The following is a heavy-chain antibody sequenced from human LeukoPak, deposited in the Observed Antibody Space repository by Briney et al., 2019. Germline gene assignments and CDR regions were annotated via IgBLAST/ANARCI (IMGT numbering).Heavy chain of an antibody. Sequence: GGSLRLSCAASGFTFSSYSMNWVRQAPGKGLEWVSSISSSSSYIYYADSVKGRSTISRDNAKNSLYLQMNSLRAEDTAVYYCARDSRNYLYFDYWGQGTLVTVSS. V-gene: IGHV3-21*01. D-gene: IGHD1-7*01. CDR1: GFTFSSYS. CDR3: ARDSRNYLYFDY. CDR2: ISSSSSYI. J-gene: IGHJ4*02.